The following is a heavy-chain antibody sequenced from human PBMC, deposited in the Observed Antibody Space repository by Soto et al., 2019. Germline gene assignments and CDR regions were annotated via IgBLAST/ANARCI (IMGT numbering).Heavy chain of an antibody. CDR2: ISSDGSTK. J-gene: IGHJ4*02. CDR3: ARPTREPNF. Sequence: QVQLVESGGGLVKPGGSLRLSCAASGFTFSDFYMSWIRQAPGKGLEYLSIISSDGSTKYYADSMKGRFTISRDNARNSLYLQMNDLGADDTAVYYCARPTREPNFWGQGTLVTVSS. V-gene: IGHV3-11*01. CDR1: GFTFSDFY. D-gene: IGHD1-26*01.